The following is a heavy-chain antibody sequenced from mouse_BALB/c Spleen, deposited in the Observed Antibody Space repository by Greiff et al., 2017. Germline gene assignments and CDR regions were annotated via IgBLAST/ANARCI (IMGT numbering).Heavy chain of an antibody. J-gene: IGHJ4*01. V-gene: IGHV2-4-1*01. Sequence: QVQLKESGPGLVQPSQSLSITCTVSGFSLTSYGVHWVRQSPGKGLEWLGVIWSGGSTDYNAAFISRLSISKDNSKSQVFFKMNSLQADDTAIYYCARCVPDGYYYAMDYWGQGTSVTVSS. CDR1: GFSLTSYG. CDR3: ARCVPDGYYYAMDY. CDR2: IWSGGST. D-gene: IGHD2-3*01.